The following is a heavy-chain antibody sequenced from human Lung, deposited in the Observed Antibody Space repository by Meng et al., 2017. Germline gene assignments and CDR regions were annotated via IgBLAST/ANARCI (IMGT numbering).Heavy chain of an antibody. J-gene: IGHJ4*02. Sequence: VQLPRWGEGMLKPSEHLSLTCVVSGGSFSDYYWSWIRQPPGKGLEWIGEINHSGSTNYNPSLESRATISVDTSQNNLSLKLSSVTAADSAVYYCARGPTTMAHDFDYWGQGTLVTVSS. V-gene: IGHV4-34*01. CDR1: GGSFSDYY. CDR3: ARGPTTMAHDFDY. CDR2: INHSGST. D-gene: IGHD4-11*01.